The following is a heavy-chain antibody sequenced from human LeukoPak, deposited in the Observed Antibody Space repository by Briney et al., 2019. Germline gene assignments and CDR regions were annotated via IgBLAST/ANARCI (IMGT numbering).Heavy chain of an antibody. D-gene: IGHD4-17*01. Sequence: SETLSLTCTVTDGSISDWYWSWIRQSPGKGLNWIAYFYYSGTSRYNPSLKGRVTVSGDTSKNQLSLKVTSVTAADTAVYYCARHYYGDVYYFDFWGQGTLVTVSS. J-gene: IGHJ4*02. CDR2: FYYSGTS. V-gene: IGHV4-59*08. CDR1: DGSISDWY. CDR3: ARHYYGDVYYFDF.